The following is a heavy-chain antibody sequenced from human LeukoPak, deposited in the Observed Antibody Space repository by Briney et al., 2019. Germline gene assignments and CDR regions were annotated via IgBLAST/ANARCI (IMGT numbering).Heavy chain of an antibody. D-gene: IGHD2-2*01. J-gene: IGHJ3*02. CDR3: ARGPLGYCSSTSCSNDAFDI. V-gene: IGHV3-30-3*01. CDR1: GFTFSSYA. CDR2: ISYDGSNK. Sequence: GSLRLSCAASGFTFSSYAMHWVRQAPGKGLEWVAVISYDGSNKYYADSVKGRFTISRDNSKNTLYLQMNSLRAEDTAVYYCARGPLGYCSSTSCSNDAFDIWGQGTMVTVSS.